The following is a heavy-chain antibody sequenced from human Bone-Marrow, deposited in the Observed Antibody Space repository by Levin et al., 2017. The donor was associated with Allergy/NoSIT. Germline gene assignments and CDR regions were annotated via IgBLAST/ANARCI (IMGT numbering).Heavy chain of an antibody. CDR1: GFSLSRRKMS. CDR2: IDWDDEK. V-gene: IGHV2-70*01. J-gene: IGHJ4*02. CDR3: ARGHYYDSSGYYLLNFDY. Sequence: SGPTLVKPTQTLTLTCTFSGFSLSRRKMSVNWIRPPPGKALEWLALIDWDDEKKYTASLKTRLTISKGTSRNQAVLTMTNMDPLDTATYYCARGHYYDSSGYYLLNFDYWGPGILVTVSS. D-gene: IGHD3-22*01.